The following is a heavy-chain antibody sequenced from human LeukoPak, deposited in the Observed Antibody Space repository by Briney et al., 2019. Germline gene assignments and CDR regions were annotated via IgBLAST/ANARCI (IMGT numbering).Heavy chain of an antibody. CDR3: ARIPVHYYDSSGYYYYYYYGMDV. V-gene: IGHV1-18*01. Sequence: ASVKVSCKASGYTFTSYGISWVRQAPGQGLEWMGWISPYNGNTNYAQKLQGRVTMTTDTSTSTAYMELRSLRSDDTAVYYCARIPVHYYDSSGYYYYYYYGMDVWGQGTTVTVSS. D-gene: IGHD3-22*01. CDR2: ISPYNGNT. CDR1: GYTFTSYG. J-gene: IGHJ6*02.